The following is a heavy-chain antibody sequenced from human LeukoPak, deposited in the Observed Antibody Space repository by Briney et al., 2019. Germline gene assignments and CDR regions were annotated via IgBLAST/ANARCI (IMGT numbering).Heavy chain of an antibody. J-gene: IGHJ4*02. V-gene: IGHV4-30-4*01. CDR1: GGSISSGDYY. D-gene: IGHD2-2*02. CDR3: AREPIVPAAIVSGYYFDY. Sequence: PSETLSLTCTVSGGSISSGDYYWSWIRQPPGKGLEWIGYIYYSGSTYYNPSLKSRVTISVDTSKNQFSLKLSSVTAADTAVYYCAREPIVPAAIVSGYYFDYWGQGTLVTVSS. CDR2: IYYSGST.